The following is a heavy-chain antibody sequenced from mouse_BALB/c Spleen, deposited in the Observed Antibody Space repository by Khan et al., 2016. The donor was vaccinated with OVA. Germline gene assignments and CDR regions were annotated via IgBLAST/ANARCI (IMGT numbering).Heavy chain of an antibody. CDR3: AGLAYYYDSDGFAY. D-gene: IGHD1-1*01. Sequence: EVKLVESGGDVVKPGGSLKLSCAASGFTFSTYGMSWVRQTPDKRLEWVATVSTGGHYTYYPDTVKGRFTISRDNAKNTLYLQMRSLKSEDTAMFYCAGLAYYYDSDGFAYWGQGTLVTVSA. J-gene: IGHJ3*01. CDR2: VSTGGHYT. V-gene: IGHV5-6*01. CDR1: GFTFSTYG.